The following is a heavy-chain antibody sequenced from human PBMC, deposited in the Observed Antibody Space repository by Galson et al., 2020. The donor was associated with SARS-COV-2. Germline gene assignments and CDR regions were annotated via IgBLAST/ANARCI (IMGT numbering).Heavy chain of an antibody. Sequence: ASVKVSCKASGYTFTSYDINWVRQATGQGLEWMGWMNPNSGNTDTAQKLQGSVTMTRNTSISTAYMELSSLESEDTAVYYCARGLYRTSLLKNYYFDYWGQGTLVTVSS. V-gene: IGHV1-8*01. CDR3: ARGLYRTSLLKNYYFDY. J-gene: IGHJ4*02. CDR2: MNPNSGNT. CDR1: GYTFTSYD.